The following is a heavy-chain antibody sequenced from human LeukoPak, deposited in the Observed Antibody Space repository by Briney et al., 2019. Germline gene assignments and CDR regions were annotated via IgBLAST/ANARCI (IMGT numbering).Heavy chain of an antibody. J-gene: IGHJ4*02. V-gene: IGHV3-21*01. CDR2: ISSSSSYI. D-gene: IGHD5-24*01. CDR1: GFTFSSYS. CDR3: APGGGYNYLGVY. Sequence: GGSLRLSCAASGFTFSSYSMIWVRQAPGKGLEWVSSISSSSSYIYYADSVKGRFTISRDNAKNSLYLQMNSLRAEDTAVYYCAPGGGYNYLGVYWGQGTLVTVSS.